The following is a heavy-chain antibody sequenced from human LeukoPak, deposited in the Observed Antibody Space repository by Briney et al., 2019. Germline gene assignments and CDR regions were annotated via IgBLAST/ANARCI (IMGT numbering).Heavy chain of an antibody. J-gene: IGHJ1*01. Sequence: ASVKVSCKASGYTFTNYGVSWVRQAPGQGLEWMGWISGYNGYTNYAQRFQFRVTMTTDTSTSTAYMELRSLTSDDTAVYYCARDKAVTTELTQYFHHWGQGTLVTVSS. D-gene: IGHD4-11*01. CDR1: GYTFTNYG. CDR2: ISGYNGYT. V-gene: IGHV1-18*01. CDR3: ARDKAVTTELTQYFHH.